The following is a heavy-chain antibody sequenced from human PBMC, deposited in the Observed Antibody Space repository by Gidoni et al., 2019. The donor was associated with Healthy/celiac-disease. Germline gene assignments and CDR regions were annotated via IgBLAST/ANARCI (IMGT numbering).Heavy chain of an antibody. CDR1: GGTFRPLA. J-gene: IGHJ4*02. Sequence: QVQLVQSGAEVKKPGSSVKVSCKASGGTFRPLAISLLQQAPGQGLEWMGGIIPIFGTANYAQKFQGRVTITADESTSTAYMELSSLRSEDTAVYYCARSYCSGGSCYSFRRPVGLFDYWGQGTLVTVSS. V-gene: IGHV1-69*01. CDR3: ARSYCSGGSCYSFRRPVGLFDY. D-gene: IGHD2-15*01. CDR2: IIPIFGTA.